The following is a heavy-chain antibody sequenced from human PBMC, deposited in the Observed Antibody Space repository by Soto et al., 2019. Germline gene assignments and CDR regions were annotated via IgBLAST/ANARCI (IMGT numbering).Heavy chain of an antibody. Sequence: GGSLRLSCAASGFTFSSYAMSWVRQAPGKGLEWVSAISGSGGSTYYADSVKGRFTISRDNSKNTLYLQMNSLRAEDTAVYYCAKDFGGAITYYYYGMDVWGQGTTVTVSS. J-gene: IGHJ6*02. CDR1: GFTFSSYA. V-gene: IGHV3-23*01. CDR3: AKDFGGAITYYYYGMDV. CDR2: ISGSGGST. D-gene: IGHD5-12*01.